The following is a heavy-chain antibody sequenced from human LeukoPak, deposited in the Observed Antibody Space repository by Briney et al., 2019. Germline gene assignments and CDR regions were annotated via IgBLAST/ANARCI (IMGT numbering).Heavy chain of an antibody. Sequence: ASVKLSCKASGYTFTSYDINWVRQATGQGLEWMGWMIPNSGNTGYAQKFQGRGTMTRNTSISTAYMELSSLRSEDTAVYYCARAGFEVAAIPYWGQGTLVTVSS. V-gene: IGHV1-8*01. J-gene: IGHJ4*02. CDR3: ARAGFEVAAIPY. D-gene: IGHD2-15*01. CDR1: GYTFTSYD. CDR2: MIPNSGNT.